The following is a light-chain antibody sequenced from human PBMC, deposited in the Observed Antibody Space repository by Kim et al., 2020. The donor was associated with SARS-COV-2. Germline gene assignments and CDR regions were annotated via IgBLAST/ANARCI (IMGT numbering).Light chain of an antibody. CDR2: YDS. CDR1: NIGSKS. CDR3: QVWDSSSDLWV. Sequence: APGKTARITCGGNNIGSKSVHWYQQKPGQAPVLVIYYDSDRPSGIPERFSGSNSGNTATLTISRVEGGDEADYYCQVWDSSSDLWVFGGGTQLTVL. V-gene: IGLV3-21*04. J-gene: IGLJ3*02.